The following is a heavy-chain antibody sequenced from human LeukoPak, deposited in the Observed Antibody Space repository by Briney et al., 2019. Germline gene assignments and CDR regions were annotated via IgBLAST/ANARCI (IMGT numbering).Heavy chain of an antibody. D-gene: IGHD2-21*01. CDR2: ISYDGSNK. CDR3: ARVLAGGDYYYYGMDV. CDR1: GFTFSSYA. V-gene: IGHV3-30-3*01. Sequence: GGSLRLSCAASGFTFSSYAMHWVRQVPGKGLEWVAVISYDGSNKYYADSVKGRFTISRDNSKNTLYLQMNSLRAEDTAVYYCARVLAGGDYYYYGMDVWGQGTTVTVSS. J-gene: IGHJ6*02.